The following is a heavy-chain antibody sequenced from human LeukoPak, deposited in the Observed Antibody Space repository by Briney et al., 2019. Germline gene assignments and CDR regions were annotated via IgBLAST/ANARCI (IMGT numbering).Heavy chain of an antibody. CDR1: GFTFSSYA. Sequence: PGGSLRLSCAASGFTFSSYAMSWVRQAPGKGLEWVSTISDSISSTYYADSVKGRFTISRDNSKNTLYLQMNSPRAEDTAVYYCAKGQAATMYYFDYWGQGTLVTVSS. J-gene: IGHJ4*02. D-gene: IGHD6-13*01. V-gene: IGHV3-23*01. CDR2: ISDSISST. CDR3: AKGQAATMYYFDY.